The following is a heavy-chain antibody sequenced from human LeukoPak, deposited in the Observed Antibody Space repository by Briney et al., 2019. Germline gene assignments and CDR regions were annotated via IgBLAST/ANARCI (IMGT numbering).Heavy chain of an antibody. CDR1: GFTFSSYS. D-gene: IGHD3-22*01. CDR2: ISSSSSYI. V-gene: IGHV3-21*01. J-gene: IGHJ5*02. CDR3: AREWTVEVIENWFDP. Sequence: PGGSLRLSCAASGFTFSSYSMNWVRQAPGKGLEWVSSISSSSSYIYYADSVKGRFTISRDNAKNSLYLQMNSLRAEDTAVYYCAREWTVEVIENWFDPWGQGTLVTVSS.